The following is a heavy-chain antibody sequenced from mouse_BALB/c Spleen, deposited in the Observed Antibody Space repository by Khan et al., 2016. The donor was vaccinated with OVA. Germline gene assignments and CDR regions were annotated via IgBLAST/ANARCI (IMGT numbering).Heavy chain of an antibody. D-gene: IGHD1-1*01. V-gene: IGHV1-77*01. CDR1: GYTFTDYI. J-gene: IGHJ2*01. Sequence: QVQLKESGPVLVKPGASVKMSCKASGYTFTDYIINWVRQRTGQGLEWIGQIYPGSGSTYYNEKFKGKATLTADKSSNTAYMQPRSLTSEDSAVYFCARSGYGSLGYWGQGTTLTVSS. CDR3: ARSGYGSLGY. CDR2: IYPGSGST.